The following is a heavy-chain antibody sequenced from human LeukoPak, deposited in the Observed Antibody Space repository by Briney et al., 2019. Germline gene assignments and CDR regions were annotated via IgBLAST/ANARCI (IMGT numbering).Heavy chain of an antibody. J-gene: IGHJ5*02. CDR2: IYTSGST. CDR1: GGSISSYY. CDR3: ARGRRLAQWLASRLDP. D-gene: IGHD6-19*01. Sequence: SETLSLTCTVSGGSISSYYWSWIRQPAGKGLEWIGRIYTSGSTNYNPSLKSRVTMSVDTSKNQFSLKLRSVTAADTAVYYCARGRRLAQWLASRLDPWGQGTPVTVSS. V-gene: IGHV4-4*07.